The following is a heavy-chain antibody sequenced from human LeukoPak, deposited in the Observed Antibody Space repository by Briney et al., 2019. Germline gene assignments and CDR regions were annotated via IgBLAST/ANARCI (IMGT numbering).Heavy chain of an antibody. CDR3: ARAGPGSGWYFDY. Sequence: VASVKVSCKASGYDFTSVGITWVRRAPGQGLEWMGWISPYNGNTRYAQKFQGRVAMTTDTSTTTAYMELRGLRFNDTAVYYCARAGPGSGWYFDYWGQGTLVTASS. J-gene: IGHJ4*02. D-gene: IGHD6-19*01. CDR1: GYDFTSVG. V-gene: IGHV1-18*01. CDR2: ISPYNGNT.